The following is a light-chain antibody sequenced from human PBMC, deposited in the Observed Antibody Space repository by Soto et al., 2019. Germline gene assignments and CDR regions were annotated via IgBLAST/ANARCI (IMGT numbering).Light chain of an antibody. CDR1: QSISSNY. Sequence: EIVLTQSPGTLSLSPGERATLSCRASQSISSNYFAWYQQKPGQAPRLLIYGISTRATGIPDRFSGSGSGTDFTLTISRLEPEDFAVYYCEQYGSSPRTFGQGTKVEIK. V-gene: IGKV3-20*01. CDR2: GIS. CDR3: EQYGSSPRT. J-gene: IGKJ1*01.